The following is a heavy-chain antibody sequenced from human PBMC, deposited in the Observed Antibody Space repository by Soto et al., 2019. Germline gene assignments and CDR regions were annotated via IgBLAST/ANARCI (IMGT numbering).Heavy chain of an antibody. Sequence: GGSLRLSCAASGLKFSDYWMSWVRQAPGKGLEWVGNIKHDTSEAHYADSVKGRFTITRDNIKNFLFLQMNGLRSDDTASYYCARDGLLFSGPYRPSRFDYWGLGTLVTVSS. CDR3: ARDGLLFSGPYRPSRFDY. J-gene: IGHJ4*02. CDR1: GLKFSDYW. D-gene: IGHD3-16*02. CDR2: IKHDTSEA. V-gene: IGHV3-7*03.